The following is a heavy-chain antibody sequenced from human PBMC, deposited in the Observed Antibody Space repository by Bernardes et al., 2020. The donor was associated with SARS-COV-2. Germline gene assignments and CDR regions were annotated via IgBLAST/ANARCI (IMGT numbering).Heavy chain of an antibody. Sequence: GGSLRLSCAASGFSVSSNYMSWVRQAPGKGLEWVSVKYSGGTTDYADSVKGRFTIARDNSKNTLYLQMNSLRVDDTAVYYCARDRSPPRGAFDIWGQGTMVTVSS. CDR3: ARDRSPPRGAFDI. CDR1: GFSVSSNY. J-gene: IGHJ3*02. D-gene: IGHD3-10*01. CDR2: KYSGGTT. V-gene: IGHV3-66*02.